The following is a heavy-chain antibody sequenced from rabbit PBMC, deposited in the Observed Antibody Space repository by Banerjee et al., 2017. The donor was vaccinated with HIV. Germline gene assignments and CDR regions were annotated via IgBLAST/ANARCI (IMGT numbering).Heavy chain of an antibody. Sequence: QQQLEESGGGLVKPGGTLTLTCKASGIDFSSYYRMCWVRQAPGRGLELIACIYTTSGSTWYASWVNGRFTISSNTSLNTVTLQLNSLTAADTATYFCVRESSYSNFNLWGPGTLVTVS. CDR3: VRESSYSNFNL. CDR1: GIDFSSYYR. D-gene: IGHD5-1*01. V-gene: IGHV1S43*01. J-gene: IGHJ4*01. CDR2: IYTTSGST.